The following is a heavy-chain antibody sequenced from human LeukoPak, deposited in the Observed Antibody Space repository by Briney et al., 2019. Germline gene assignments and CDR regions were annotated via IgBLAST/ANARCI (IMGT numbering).Heavy chain of an antibody. D-gene: IGHD5-18*01. V-gene: IGHV3-21*01. Sequence: GGSLRLSCAASGFTFSSYSMNWVRQAPGKGLEWVSSISSSSSYIYYADSVKGRFTISRDNAKNSLYLQMNSLRAEDTAVYYCARDDTAMAPAGYWGQGILVTVSS. CDR2: ISSSSSYI. CDR1: GFTFSSYS. CDR3: ARDDTAMAPAGY. J-gene: IGHJ4*02.